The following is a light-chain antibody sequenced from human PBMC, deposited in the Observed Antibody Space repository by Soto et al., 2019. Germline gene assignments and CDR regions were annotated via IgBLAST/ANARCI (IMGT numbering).Light chain of an antibody. CDR2: GAS. J-gene: IGKJ1*01. CDR1: QSVGSN. V-gene: IGKV3-15*01. Sequence: EIVMTQSPATLSVSPGEIVTLYCSARQSVGSNLAWYQQKPGQAPRLLIYGASTRATGIPARFSGSGSETEFTLTISSLQAEDSAVYFCQQYNNWPTWTFGQGTKVDIK. CDR3: QQYNNWPTWT.